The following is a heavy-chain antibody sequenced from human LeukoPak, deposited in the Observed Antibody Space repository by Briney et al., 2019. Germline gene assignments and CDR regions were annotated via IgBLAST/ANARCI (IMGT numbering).Heavy chain of an antibody. D-gene: IGHD6-13*01. CDR1: GGSISSGGYS. V-gene: IGHV4-30-4*07. J-gene: IGHJ5*02. CDR3: ARQEQQLIYNWFDP. Sequence: SETLSLTCAVSGGSISSGGYSWSWIRQPPGKGLEWIGYISYSGSTYYNPSLKSRATISVDTSKNQFSLKLSSVTAADTAVYYCARQEQQLIYNWFDPWGQGTLVTVSS. CDR2: ISYSGST.